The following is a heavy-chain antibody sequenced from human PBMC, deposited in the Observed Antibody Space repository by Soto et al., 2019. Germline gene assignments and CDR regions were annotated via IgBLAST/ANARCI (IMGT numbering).Heavy chain of an antibody. CDR3: ARRPSGCSGGSCYSEYYGMDV. D-gene: IGHD2-15*01. J-gene: IGHJ6*02. V-gene: IGHV4-39*01. CDR1: GGSISSSSYY. CDR2: IYYSGST. Sequence: SETRSLTCTVSGGSISSSSYYWGWIRQPPGKGLEWIGSIYYSGSTYYNPSLKSRVTISVDTSKNQFSLKLSSVTAADTAVYYCARRPSGCSGGSCYSEYYGMDVWGQGTTVTVSS.